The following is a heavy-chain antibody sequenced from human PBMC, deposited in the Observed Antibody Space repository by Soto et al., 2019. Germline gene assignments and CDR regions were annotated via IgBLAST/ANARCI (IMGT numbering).Heavy chain of an antibody. CDR2: IRPAVSS. D-gene: IGHD3-10*01. CDR1: GASASSGNFH. V-gene: IGHV4-61*03. J-gene: IGHJ5*02. Sequence: QVQLQESGPGLVKPSETLSLTCTVSGASASSGNFHWSWIRQPPGKGLEWIGQIRPAVSSNYGSSLESRVTISLDTSKNLFSLILDSVTAADTAMYYCAVYTAGIGGAGSWGQGTMVTVSS. CDR3: AVYTAGIGGAGS.